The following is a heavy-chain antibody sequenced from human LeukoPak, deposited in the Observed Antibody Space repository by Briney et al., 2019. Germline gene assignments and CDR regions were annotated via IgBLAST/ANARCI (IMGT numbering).Heavy chain of an antibody. CDR2: ISSSGSTI. CDR1: GFTFSDYY. V-gene: IGHV3-11*01. J-gene: IGHJ4*02. CDR3: ARDRGGDYSSSYFDY. D-gene: IGHD6-13*01. Sequence: PGRSLRLSCAASGFTFSDYYMSWIRPAPGKGLEWVSYISSSGSTIYYADSVKGRFTISRDNAKNSLYLQMNSLRAEDTAVYYCARDRGGDYSSSYFDYWGQGTLVTVSS.